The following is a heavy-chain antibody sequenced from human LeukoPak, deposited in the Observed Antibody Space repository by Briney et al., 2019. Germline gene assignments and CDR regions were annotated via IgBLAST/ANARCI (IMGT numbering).Heavy chain of an antibody. V-gene: IGHV4-30-2*01. Sequence: PSQTLSLTCAVSGGSISSGGYSWSWIRQPPGKGLEWIGYIYHSGSTYYNPSLKSRVTISVDRSKNQFSLKLNSVTAADTAVYYCARVVVVVPAAYYFDYWGQGTLVTVSS. CDR1: GGSISSGGYS. D-gene: IGHD2-2*01. CDR2: IYHSGST. CDR3: ARVVVVVPAAYYFDY. J-gene: IGHJ4*02.